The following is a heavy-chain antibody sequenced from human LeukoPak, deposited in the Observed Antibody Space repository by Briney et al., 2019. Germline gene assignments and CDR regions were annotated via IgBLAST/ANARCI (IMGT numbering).Heavy chain of an antibody. D-gene: IGHD3-10*01. CDR3: ARVIGSPPYYYYYYMDV. V-gene: IGHV1-18*01. Sequence: ASVKVSCKASGYTFTSYGISWVRQAPGQGLEWMGWISAYNGNTNYAQKLQGRVTMTTDTSTSTAYMELRSLRSDDTAVYYCARVIGSPPYYYYYYMDVGGEGTTVTVFS. CDR1: GYTFTSYG. J-gene: IGHJ6*03. CDR2: ISAYNGNT.